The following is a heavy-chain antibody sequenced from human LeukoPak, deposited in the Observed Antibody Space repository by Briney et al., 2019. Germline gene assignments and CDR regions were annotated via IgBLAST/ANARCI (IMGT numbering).Heavy chain of an antibody. D-gene: IGHD4-17*01. Sequence: SETLSLTCAVSDDSFSSHYWTWIRQPPGKGLEWIGNISYIGSTNYNPSLKSRVTISIDTSKNQFSLKLSSVTAADTAVYYCARDLVTVTKGFDIWGQGTMVSVSS. V-gene: IGHV4-59*11. CDR2: ISYIGST. J-gene: IGHJ3*02. CDR3: ARDLVTVTKGFDI. CDR1: DDSFSSHY.